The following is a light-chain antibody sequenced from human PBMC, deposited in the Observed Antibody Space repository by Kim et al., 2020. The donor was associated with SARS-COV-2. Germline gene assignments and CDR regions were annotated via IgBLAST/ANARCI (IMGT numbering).Light chain of an antibody. V-gene: IGKV3-20*01. Sequence: EIVLTQSPGPLSLSPGERATLSCRASQSVSSSYLAWYQQKPGQAPRLLIYGASSRATGIPDRFRGSGSGTDFTLTISRLEPEDFAVYYCQQYGSSALTFGGGTKVDIK. CDR2: GAS. CDR1: QSVSSSY. J-gene: IGKJ4*01. CDR3: QQYGSSALT.